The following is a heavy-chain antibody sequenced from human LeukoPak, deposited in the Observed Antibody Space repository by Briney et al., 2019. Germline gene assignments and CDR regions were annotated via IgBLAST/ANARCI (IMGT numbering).Heavy chain of an antibody. CDR1: GGSISTYY. Sequence: SETLSLTCTVSGGSISTYYWSWIRQPPWKGLEWIGYIYYRGSTKYNPSLKSRFTISVDTSKNQFSLRLNSVTAADTAVYYCASLTFGYNHYFDSWGQGTPVTVSS. J-gene: IGHJ4*02. CDR3: ASLTFGYNHYFDS. V-gene: IGHV4-59*01. CDR2: IYYRGST. D-gene: IGHD5-24*01.